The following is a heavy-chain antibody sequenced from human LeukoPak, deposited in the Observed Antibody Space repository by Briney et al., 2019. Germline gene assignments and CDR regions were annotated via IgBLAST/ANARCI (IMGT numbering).Heavy chain of an antibody. Sequence: GASVKVSCKASGYTFSGYYMHWVRQAPGQGLEWMGWINPKSGGTNEAQKFHDRVTMTRDTSIRTAYMEVSRLRSEDTAVYYCARGNDFDWLYYYYHYMGVWGKGTTVTVSS. J-gene: IGHJ6*03. CDR2: INPKSGGT. D-gene: IGHD3-9*01. CDR1: GYTFSGYY. V-gene: IGHV1-2*02. CDR3: ARGNDFDWLYYYYHYMGV.